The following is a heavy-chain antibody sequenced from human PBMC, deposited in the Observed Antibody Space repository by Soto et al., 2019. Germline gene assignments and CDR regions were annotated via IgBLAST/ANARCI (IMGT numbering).Heavy chain of an antibody. D-gene: IGHD3-16*02. V-gene: IGHV3-13*01. CDR3: ARGEPLLGELSSNAFDI. J-gene: IGHJ3*02. CDR1: GFTFSSYD. CDR2: IGTAGDT. Sequence: GGSLRLSCAASGFTFSSYDMHWVRQATGKGLEWVSAIGTAGDTYYPGSVKGRFTISRENAKNSLYLQMNSLRAGDTAVYYCARGEPLLGELSSNAFDIWGQGTMVTVSS.